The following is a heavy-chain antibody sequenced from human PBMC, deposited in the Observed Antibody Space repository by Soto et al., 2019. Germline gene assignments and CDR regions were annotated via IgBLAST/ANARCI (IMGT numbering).Heavy chain of an antibody. V-gene: IGHV3-21*01. CDR1: GCSFSAYA. CDR2: ISTSSDNT. CDR3: ARDRLSMTTVTSLDY. Sequence: TGGSLRLSCAASGCSFSAYAMSWVRQVPGKGLEWVSPISTSSDNTYYADSVKGRFTISRDNADNSLHLQMNSLRAEDTARYYCARDRLSMTTVTSLDYWGRGTQVTVSS. D-gene: IGHD4-4*01. J-gene: IGHJ4*02.